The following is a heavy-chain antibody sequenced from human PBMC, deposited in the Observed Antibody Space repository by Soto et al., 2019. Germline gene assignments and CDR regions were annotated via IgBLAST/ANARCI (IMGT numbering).Heavy chain of an antibody. CDR1: TNTFNIYA. J-gene: IGHJ4*02. CDR2: IKSGGST. V-gene: IGHV3-23*01. CDR3: AKSPTMVRGLIFDS. D-gene: IGHD3-10*01. Sequence: EVQLLESGGGLVQPGGSLRLSGAASTNTFNIYAMSWVRQAPGMGLEWVSAIKSGGSTYYADSVKGRFTISRDDSKNTLHLQMNSLRAEDTAVYYCAKSPTMVRGLIFDSWGQGTLVTVSS.